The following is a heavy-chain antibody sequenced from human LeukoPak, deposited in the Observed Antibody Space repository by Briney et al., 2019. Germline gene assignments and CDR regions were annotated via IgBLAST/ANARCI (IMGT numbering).Heavy chain of an antibody. CDR3: AIGHRGNDAFDI. J-gene: IGHJ3*02. CDR1: GFTFSSYE. D-gene: IGHD3-10*01. V-gene: IGHV3-48*03. Sequence: GGSLRLSCAASGFTFSSYEMNWVRQAPGKGLEWVSYISSSGSTIYYADSVKGRFTISRDNAKNSLYLQMNSLRAEDTAAYYCAIGHRGNDAFDIWGQGTMVTVSS. CDR2: ISSSGSTI.